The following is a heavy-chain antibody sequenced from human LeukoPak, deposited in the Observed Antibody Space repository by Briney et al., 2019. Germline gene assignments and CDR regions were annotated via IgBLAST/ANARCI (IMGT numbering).Heavy chain of an antibody. CDR3: ARSIPYGTTWYGRSDY. V-gene: IGHV3-7*03. D-gene: IGHD6-13*01. Sequence: GGSLRPSCAASGFTFSVYWMNWVRQAPGKGLEWVANIKPDGTTKFYVDSVKGRFTISRDNALNSLYLQMNSLRAEDTAIYYCARSIPYGTTWYGRSDYWGQGTLVTVSS. J-gene: IGHJ4*02. CDR2: IKPDGTTK. CDR1: GFTFSVYW.